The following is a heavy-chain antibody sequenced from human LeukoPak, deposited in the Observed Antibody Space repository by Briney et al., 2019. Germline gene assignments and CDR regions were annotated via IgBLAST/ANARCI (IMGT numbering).Heavy chain of an antibody. Sequence: ASVKVSCKASGYTFTSYGISWVRQAPGQGLEWMGWISAYNGNTNYAQKFQGRVTMTRDTSISTAYMELSRLRSDDTAVYYCARDLGIAAAGMGYWGQGTLVTVSS. CDR3: ARDLGIAAAGMGY. D-gene: IGHD6-13*01. V-gene: IGHV1-18*01. CDR2: ISAYNGNT. J-gene: IGHJ4*02. CDR1: GYTFTSYG.